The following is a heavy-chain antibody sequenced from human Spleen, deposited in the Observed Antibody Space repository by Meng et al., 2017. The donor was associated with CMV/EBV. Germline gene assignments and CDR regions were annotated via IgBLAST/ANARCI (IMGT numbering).Heavy chain of an antibody. J-gene: IGHJ5*02. CDR1: GFTFCDYY. V-gene: IGHV3-69-1*02. CDR3: ARAEGWFDP. CDR2: ISSRSAI. Sequence: SCAASGFTFCDYYMNWVRQAPGKGLEWVSSISSRSAIYYADSVKGRFTISRDNAKNSLYLQMNSLRAEDTAVYHCARAEGWFDPWGQGTLVTVSS.